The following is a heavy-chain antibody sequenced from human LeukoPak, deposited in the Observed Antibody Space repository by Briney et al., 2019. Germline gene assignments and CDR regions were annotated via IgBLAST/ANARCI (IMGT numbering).Heavy chain of an antibody. V-gene: IGHV4-59*08. CDR1: GGSISSYY. CDR3: ARPLSQAYDI. CDR2: IYYSGST. Sequence: ASETLSLTCTVSGGSISSYYWTWIRQPPGKGLEWIGYIYYSGSTNYNPSLKSRVTISVDTSKNQFSLKLTSVTAADTAIYYCARPLSQAYDIWGQGTTVIVSS. J-gene: IGHJ3*02.